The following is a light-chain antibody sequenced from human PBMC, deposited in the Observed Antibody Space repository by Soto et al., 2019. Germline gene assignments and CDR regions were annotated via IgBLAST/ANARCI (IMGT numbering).Light chain of an antibody. J-gene: IGKJ3*01. Sequence: EIVLTQSPGTLSLSPGERATLSFRASQSFSSSYLAWYQQKPGQAPRLLIYGASSRATGIPDRFSGSGSGTDFTLTISRLEPEDFAVYYCQQYGSSLFTFGPGTKVDIK. CDR3: QQYGSSLFT. CDR1: QSFSSSY. CDR2: GAS. V-gene: IGKV3-20*01.